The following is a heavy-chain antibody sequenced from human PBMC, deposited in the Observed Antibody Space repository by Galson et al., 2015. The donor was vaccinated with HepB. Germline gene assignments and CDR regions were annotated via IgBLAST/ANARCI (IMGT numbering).Heavy chain of an antibody. Sequence: SLRLSCAASGFTFSNAWMSWVRQAPGKGLEWVGRIKSKIDGGTTDYTAPVKGRFTISRDDSKNTLYLQMNSLKTEDTAVYYCTTDPLVRSGAFDIWGRGTMVTVSS. J-gene: IGHJ3*02. V-gene: IGHV3-15*01. CDR1: GFTFSNAW. CDR2: IKSKIDGGTT. D-gene: IGHD3-10*02. CDR3: TTDPLVRSGAFDI.